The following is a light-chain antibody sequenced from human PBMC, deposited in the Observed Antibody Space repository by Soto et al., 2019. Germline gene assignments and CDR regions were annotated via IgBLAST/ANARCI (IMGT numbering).Light chain of an antibody. Sequence: DIQMTQSPSTLSASAGERVTITCRASQSISSWLAWYQQKPGQTPKVLIYNASSIASGVPSRFSGSGSGTEFTLTISSLQADDFATYYCQQYNSYPWAFGQGTKVEI. CDR1: QSISSW. CDR3: QQYNSYPWA. J-gene: IGKJ1*01. CDR2: NAS. V-gene: IGKV1-5*03.